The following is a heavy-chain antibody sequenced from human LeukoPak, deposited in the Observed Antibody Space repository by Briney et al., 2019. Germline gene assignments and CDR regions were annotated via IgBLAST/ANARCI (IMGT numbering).Heavy chain of an antibody. Sequence: SETLSLTCTVSGGSISSYYWSWIRQPPGKGLEWIGYIYYSGSTNYNPSLKSRVTISVDTSKNQFSLKLSSVTAADTAVYYCARARATQVIPLDTKISRYYYYMDVWGKGTTVTISS. CDR1: GGSISSYY. J-gene: IGHJ6*03. D-gene: IGHD3-16*02. CDR3: ARARATQVIPLDTKISRYYYYMDV. V-gene: IGHV4-59*01. CDR2: IYYSGST.